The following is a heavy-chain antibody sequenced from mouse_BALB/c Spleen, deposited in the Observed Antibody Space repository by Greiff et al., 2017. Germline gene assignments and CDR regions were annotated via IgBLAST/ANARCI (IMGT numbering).Heavy chain of an antibody. D-gene: IGHD1-1*01. J-gene: IGHJ1*01. CDR1: GDSITSGY. Sequence: EVKLQESGPSLVKPSQTLSLTCSVTGDSITSGYWNWIRKFPGNKLEYMGYISYSGSTYYNPSLKSRISITRDTSKNQYYLQLNSVTTEDTATYYCARYGDYGSYWYFDVWGAGTTVTVSS. V-gene: IGHV3-8*02. CDR2: ISYSGST. CDR3: ARYGDYGSYWYFDV.